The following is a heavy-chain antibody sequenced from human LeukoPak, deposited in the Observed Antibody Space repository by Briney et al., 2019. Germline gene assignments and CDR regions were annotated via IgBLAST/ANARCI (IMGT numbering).Heavy chain of an antibody. CDR3: AWYGFYCIVC. Sequence: PSETLSLTCAVPGGCRCNHFWGWIWQPPGKGLEWIGSISYSGTTSYSPPLKSRVTISVDTSKNQFSLKLSSVTAADTAIYYCAWYGFYCIVCWGQGTLVTASS. CDR2: ISYSGTT. V-gene: IGHV4-59*11. D-gene: IGHD2-8*02. CDR1: GGCRCNHF. J-gene: IGHJ4*02.